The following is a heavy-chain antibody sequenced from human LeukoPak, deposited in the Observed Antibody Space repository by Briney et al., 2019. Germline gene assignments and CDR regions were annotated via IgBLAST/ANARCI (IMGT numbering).Heavy chain of an antibody. CDR2: ISWNSGTI. CDR3: AKDKWSGAVKFNWFDP. CDR1: GFTFDDYA. Sequence: GRSLRLSCAASGFTFDDYAMHWVRQAPGKGLEWVSGISWNSGTIGYADSVKGRFTISRDNAKNSLYLQMNSLRVEDTALYYCAKDKWSGAVKFNWFDPWGQGTLVTVSS. V-gene: IGHV3-9*01. J-gene: IGHJ5*02. D-gene: IGHD6-19*01.